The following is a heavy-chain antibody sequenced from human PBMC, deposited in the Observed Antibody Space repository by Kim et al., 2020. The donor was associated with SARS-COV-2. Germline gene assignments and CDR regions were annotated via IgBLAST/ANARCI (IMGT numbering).Heavy chain of an antibody. CDR1: GFTFSNYW. D-gene: IGHD4-17*01. V-gene: IGHV3-74*01. CDR2: INTDGSST. J-gene: IGHJ3*02. CDR3: ARLYGASGKNAFDI. Sequence: GGSLRLSCAASGFTFSNYWMHWVRQAPGKGLVWVSRINTDGSSTTSADSVKGRITISRDNAKNTLYLQMNSLRAEDTAVYYCARLYGASGKNAFDIWGQG.